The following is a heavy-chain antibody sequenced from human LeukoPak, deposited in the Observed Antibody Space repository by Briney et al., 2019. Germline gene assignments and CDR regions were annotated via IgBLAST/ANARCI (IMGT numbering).Heavy chain of an antibody. D-gene: IGHD1-7*01. J-gene: IGHJ3*01. CDR2: AYSRSRGGR. V-gene: IGHV6-1*01. CDR3: ARGTNSTFDV. CDR1: GDSVSSNSVA. Sequence: SQTLSLTCAISGDSVSSNSVAWNWIRQSPSRGLEWLGRAYSRSRGGRDYAISVRSRITIDTDPSRNRFSLQLSSVPPEDTAVYYCARGTNSTFDVWGQGTMVTVSS.